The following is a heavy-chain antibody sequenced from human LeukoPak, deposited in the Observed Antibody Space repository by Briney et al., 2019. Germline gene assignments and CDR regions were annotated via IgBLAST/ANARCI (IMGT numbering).Heavy chain of an antibody. Sequence: SVKVSCKASGGTFSSYAISWVRQAPGQGLEWMGGIIPIFSTANYAQKFQGRVTITADESTSTAYMELSSLRSEDTAVYYCASSGRYYYGSGTDKQLLYYYYYYGMDVWGQGTTVTVSS. CDR1: GGTFSSYA. CDR2: IIPIFSTA. V-gene: IGHV1-69*13. J-gene: IGHJ6*02. D-gene: IGHD3-10*01. CDR3: ASSGRYYYGSGTDKQLLYYYYYYGMDV.